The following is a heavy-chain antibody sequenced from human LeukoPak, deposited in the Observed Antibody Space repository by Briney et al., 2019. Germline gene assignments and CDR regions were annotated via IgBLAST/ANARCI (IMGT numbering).Heavy chain of an antibody. Sequence: GGSLRLSCAASGFTFSSYAMSWVRQAPGKELDWVATISDSGDNTYYADSVEGRFTISRDNSKNTLYLQMNSLRDEDTAIYYCAKVPYSDYGSGRPPFMDVWGQGTTVAISS. D-gene: IGHD3-10*01. J-gene: IGHJ6*02. CDR2: ISDSGDNT. V-gene: IGHV3-23*01. CDR3: AKVPYSDYGSGRPPFMDV. CDR1: GFTFSSYA.